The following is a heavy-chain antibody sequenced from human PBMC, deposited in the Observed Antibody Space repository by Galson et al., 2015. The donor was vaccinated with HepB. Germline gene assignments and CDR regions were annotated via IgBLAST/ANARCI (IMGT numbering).Heavy chain of an antibody. CDR1: GYILTSYD. D-gene: IGHD3-9*01. CDR3: ARGLRYFDWLP. V-gene: IGHV1-8*01. J-gene: IGHJ5*02. Sequence: SVKVSCKASGYILTSYDINWVRQATGQGLEWMGWMNPNNGNTGYAQKFQGRVTMTRDTSINTAYMELTGLSSEDTAVYYCARGLRYFDWLPWGQGTLVTVSS. CDR2: MNPNNGNT.